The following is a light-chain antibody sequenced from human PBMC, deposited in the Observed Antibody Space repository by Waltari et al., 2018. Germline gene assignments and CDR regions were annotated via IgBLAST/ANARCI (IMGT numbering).Light chain of an antibody. CDR3: ASWDDYLGGWE. CDR1: NPNIGRNY. J-gene: IGLJ3*02. V-gene: IGLV1-47*02. Sequence: QSVLTQPPPASGTPGQRVTISCPGSNPNIGRNYVRWYQQFPGTAPKLLIHSNNQRPSGVPDRFSGSKSGTAASLAISGLRSEDEADYYCASWDDYLGGWEFGGGTKVTVL. CDR2: SNN.